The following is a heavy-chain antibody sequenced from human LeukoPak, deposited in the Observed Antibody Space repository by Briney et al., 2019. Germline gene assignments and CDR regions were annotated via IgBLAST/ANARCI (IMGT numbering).Heavy chain of an antibody. Sequence: GSLRLSCAASEFTFSSYAMHGVRQAPGKGLEWVAVISYDGSNKYYADSVKGRFTISRDKSKNTLYLQMNSLRAEDTAVYYCPRDLRVLRFLAWFPYYYYGMAVWGQGPTVTVSS. D-gene: IGHD3-3*01. J-gene: IGHJ6*02. CDR3: PRDLRVLRFLAWFPYYYYGMAV. V-gene: IGHV3-30*04. CDR2: ISYDGSNK. CDR1: EFTFSSYA.